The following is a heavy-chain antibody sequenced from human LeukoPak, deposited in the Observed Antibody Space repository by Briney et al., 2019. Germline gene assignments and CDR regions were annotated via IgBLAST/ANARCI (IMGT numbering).Heavy chain of an antibody. D-gene: IGHD3-22*01. J-gene: IGHJ4*02. V-gene: IGHV4-39*01. CDR3: ARLGGYYDPPGY. CDR2: IHYSGST. CDR1: GGSISSPTYY. Sequence: SETLSLTCTVSGGSISSPTYYWAWIRQPPGKGLEWIGTIHYSGSTFYNPSLKSRVTISVDTSKNQFSLKLSSVTAADTAVYYCARLGGYYDPPGYWGQGSRVTVSS.